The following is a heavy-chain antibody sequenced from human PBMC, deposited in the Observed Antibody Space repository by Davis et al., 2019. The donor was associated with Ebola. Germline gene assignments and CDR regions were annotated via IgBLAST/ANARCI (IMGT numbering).Heavy chain of an antibody. D-gene: IGHD5-24*01. V-gene: IGHV1-69*06. Sequence: SVTVSCKASGGTFSSYAISWVRQAPGQGLEWMGGIIPIFGTANYAQKFQGRVTITADKSTSTAYMELSSLRSEDTAVYYCARGLARDGYTGQGYWGQGTLVTVSS. J-gene: IGHJ4*02. CDR2: IIPIFGTA. CDR1: GGTFSSYA. CDR3: ARGLARDGYTGQGY.